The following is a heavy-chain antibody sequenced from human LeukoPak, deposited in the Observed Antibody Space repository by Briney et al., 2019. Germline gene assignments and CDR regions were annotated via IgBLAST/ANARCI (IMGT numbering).Heavy chain of an antibody. Sequence: GGSLRLSCAASGFTFSSYAMHWVRQAPGKGLEWVAVISYDGSNKYYADSVKGRFTISRDNSKNTLYLQMNSLRAEDTAVYYCASGDGYHDYWGQGTLVTVSS. CDR3: ASGDGYHDY. V-gene: IGHV3-30-3*01. CDR2: ISYDGSNK. D-gene: IGHD5-24*01. J-gene: IGHJ4*02. CDR1: GFTFSSYA.